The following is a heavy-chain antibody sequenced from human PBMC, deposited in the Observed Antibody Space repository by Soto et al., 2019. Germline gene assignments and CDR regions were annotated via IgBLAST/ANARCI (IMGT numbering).Heavy chain of an antibody. CDR3: ARDLVTVAGIPRHYHYGMDV. CDR2: IRPILGTA. V-gene: IGHV1-69*06. Sequence: QVQLVQSGAEVKKPGSSVTVSCKASGATFSSNAISWVRQAPGQGLEWMGGIRPILGTADYAQKFQGRVTITADKSTSTAYMEMTSLRSEDTAVYYCARDLVTVAGIPRHYHYGMDVWGHGTTVTVSS. D-gene: IGHD6-19*01. CDR1: GATFSSNA. J-gene: IGHJ6*02.